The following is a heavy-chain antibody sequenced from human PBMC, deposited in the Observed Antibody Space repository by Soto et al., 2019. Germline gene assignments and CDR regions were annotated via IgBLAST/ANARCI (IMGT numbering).Heavy chain of an antibody. CDR2: ISYDGSNK. CDR3: ARAVSNRIAVAQGGFDY. V-gene: IGHV3-30-3*01. Sequence: GGSLRLSCAASGFTFSSYAMHWVRQAPGKGLEWVAVISYDGSNKYYADSVKGRFTISRDNSKNTLYLQMNSLRAEDTAVYYCARAVSNRIAVAQGGFDYWGQGTLVTVSS. J-gene: IGHJ4*02. D-gene: IGHD6-19*01. CDR1: GFTFSSYA.